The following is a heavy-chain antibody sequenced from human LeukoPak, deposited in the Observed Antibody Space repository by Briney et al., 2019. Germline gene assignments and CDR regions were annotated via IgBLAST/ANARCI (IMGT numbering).Heavy chain of an antibody. CDR2: ISYDGSSK. CDR1: GFTFSSYG. Sequence: GRSLRLSCAASGFTFSSYGMHWVRQAPGKGLEWVAVISYDGSSKYYADSVKGRFTISRDNSKNTLYLQMNSLRAEDTAVYYCAKDGDYYDSSGSLSWGQGTLVTVSS. D-gene: IGHD3-22*01. CDR3: AKDGDYYDSSGSLS. V-gene: IGHV3-30*18. J-gene: IGHJ5*02.